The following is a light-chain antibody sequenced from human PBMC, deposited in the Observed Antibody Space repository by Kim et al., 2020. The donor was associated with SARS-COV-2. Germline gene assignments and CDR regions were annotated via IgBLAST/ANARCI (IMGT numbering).Light chain of an antibody. Sequence: QRVTISCTGSSSNIGAGYAVHWYQQFPGTAPKLLIYGNSNRPSGVPDRFSGSKSGTSASLAITGLQAEDEADYYCQSYDSSLSGYVFGTGTKVTVL. CDR1: SSNIGAGYA. CDR2: GNS. V-gene: IGLV1-40*01. J-gene: IGLJ1*01. CDR3: QSYDSSLSGYV.